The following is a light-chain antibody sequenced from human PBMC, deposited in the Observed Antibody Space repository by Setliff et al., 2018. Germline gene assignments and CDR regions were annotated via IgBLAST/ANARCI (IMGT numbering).Light chain of an antibody. CDR3: LSYTSETTHAL. V-gene: IGLV2-14*01. J-gene: IGLJ2*01. CDR1: SSDVGGYDF. CDR2: EVT. Sequence: QSVLTQPAAVSGSPGQSIAISCSGSSSDVGGYDFVSWYQHHPGKAPKLVIYEVTKRPSGVSDRFSGSKSGNTASLTISGLQAEDEADYYCLSYTSETTHALFAGGTK.